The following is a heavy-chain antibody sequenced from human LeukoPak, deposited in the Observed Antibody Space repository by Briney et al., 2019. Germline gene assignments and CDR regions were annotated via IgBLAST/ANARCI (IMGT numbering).Heavy chain of an antibody. CDR1: GGTFSSYA. D-gene: IGHD6-19*01. V-gene: IGHV1-69*04. Sequence: SVKVSCKASGGTFSSYAINWVRQAPGQGLEWMGRITPILGIANYAQKLQGRVTIIADKSTSTAYMELSSLRSEDTAMYHCARDLIGSSGWFGYWGQGTLVTVSS. J-gene: IGHJ5*01. CDR2: ITPILGIA. CDR3: ARDLIGSSGWFGY.